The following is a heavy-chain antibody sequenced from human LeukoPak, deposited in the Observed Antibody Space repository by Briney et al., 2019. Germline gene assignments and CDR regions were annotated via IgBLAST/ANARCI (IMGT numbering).Heavy chain of an antibody. CDR2: INHSGST. D-gene: IGHD3-9*01. CDR1: GGSFSGYY. Sequence: PSETLSLTCAVYGGSFSGYYWSWIRQPPGKGLEWIGEINHSGSTNYNPSLKSRVTISVDTSKNQFSLKLNSVTAADTAVYYCARADLAGYQEDFDFWGQGALVTVSS. CDR3: ARADLAGYQEDFDF. J-gene: IGHJ4*02. V-gene: IGHV4-34*01.